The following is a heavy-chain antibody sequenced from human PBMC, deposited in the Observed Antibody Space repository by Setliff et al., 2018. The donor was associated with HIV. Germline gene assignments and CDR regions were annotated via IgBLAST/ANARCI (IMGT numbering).Heavy chain of an antibody. D-gene: IGHD3-10*01. CDR3: ARNFGLSPSGKYYYYYGMDI. Sequence: ASVKVSCKASGYTFTGHYLHWVRQAPGQGLEWLGWVNPNSGDAIYAQNFRGRVTMTRDTSINAAYMELRGLRSDDTAVYYCARNFGLSPSGKYYYYYGMDIWGQGTTVTVS. CDR2: VNPNSGDA. J-gene: IGHJ6*02. V-gene: IGHV1-2*02. CDR1: GYTFTGHY.